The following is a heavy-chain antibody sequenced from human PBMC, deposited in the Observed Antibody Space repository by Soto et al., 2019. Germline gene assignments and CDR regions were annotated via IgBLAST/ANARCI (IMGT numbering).Heavy chain of an antibody. CDR2: INHSGST. Sequence: PSETLSLTCAVYGGSFSGYYWSWIRQPPGKGLEWIGEINHSGSTNYNPSLKSRVTISVDTSKNQFSLKLSSVTAADTAVYYCARGGGIRYYYYGMDVWGQGTTVTVSS. V-gene: IGHV4-34*01. J-gene: IGHJ6*02. CDR1: GGSFSGYY. D-gene: IGHD5-18*01. CDR3: ARGGGIRYYYYGMDV.